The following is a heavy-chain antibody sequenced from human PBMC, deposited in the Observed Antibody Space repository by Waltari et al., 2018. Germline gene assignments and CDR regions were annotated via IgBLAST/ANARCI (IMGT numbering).Heavy chain of an antibody. V-gene: IGHV1-18*01. CDR2: ISAYNGTT. CDR1: GYTFTSYG. D-gene: IGHD3-10*01. CDR3: ARDPRPLLWFRELLFHFDY. Sequence: QVQLVQSGAEVKKPGASVKVSCKASGYTFTSYGISWVRQAPGQGLEWMGWISAYNGTTNYAQKLQGRVTMTTDTSTSTAYMELRSLRSDDTAVYYCARDPRPLLWFRELLFHFDYWGQGTLVTVSS. J-gene: IGHJ4*02.